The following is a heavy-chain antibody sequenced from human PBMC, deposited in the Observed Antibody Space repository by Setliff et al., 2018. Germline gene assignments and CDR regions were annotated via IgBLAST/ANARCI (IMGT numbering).Heavy chain of an antibody. J-gene: IGHJ4*02. Sequence: ASVKVSCKTSGYTFTTYGISWLRQAPGQGLEWMGWISVYSGDASYVQKFQGRVTMTADTSTSTVYMELRSLRSDGTAVYFCARDPTNHFWSAYWPFWGQGTLVTVSS. CDR3: ARDPTNHFWSAYWPF. CDR1: GYTFTTYG. D-gene: IGHD3-3*02. CDR2: ISVYSGDA. V-gene: IGHV1-18*01.